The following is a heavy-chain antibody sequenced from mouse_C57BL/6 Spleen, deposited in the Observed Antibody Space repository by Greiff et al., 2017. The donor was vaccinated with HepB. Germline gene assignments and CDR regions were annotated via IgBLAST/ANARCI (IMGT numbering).Heavy chain of an antibody. D-gene: IGHD1-1*01. V-gene: IGHV5-12*01. CDR3: ARGYYSSSYVRYFDV. CDR2: ISNGGGST. CDR1: GFTFSDYY. Sequence: EVQGVESGGGLVQPGGSLKLSCAASGFTFSDYYMYWVRQTPEKRLEWVAYISNGGGSTYYPDTVKGRFTISRDNAKNTLYLQMSRLKSEDTAMYYCARGYYSSSYVRYFDVWGTGTTVTVSS. J-gene: IGHJ1*03.